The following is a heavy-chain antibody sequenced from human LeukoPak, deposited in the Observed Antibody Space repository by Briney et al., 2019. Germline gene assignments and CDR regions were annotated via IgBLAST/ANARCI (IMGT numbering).Heavy chain of an antibody. J-gene: IGHJ6*02. Sequence: GGSLRLSCAASGLTFSNYGIHWVRQAPGKGLEWVALIWYDGSNKYYADSVKGRFTISRDNSKNTLYLQMDSLRAEDTAVYFCARSDVWGQGTTVTVSS. CDR2: IWYDGSNK. V-gene: IGHV3-33*01. CDR1: GLTFSNYG. CDR3: ARSDV.